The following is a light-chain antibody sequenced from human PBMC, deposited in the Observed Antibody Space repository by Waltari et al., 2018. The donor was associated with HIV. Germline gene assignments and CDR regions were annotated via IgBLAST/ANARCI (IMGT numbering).Light chain of an antibody. Sequence: QSALTQPPTASGSHGQAGTLPRKGKNSDVGAYKYVSWYQQHPGKAPKIMLYEVFKRPSGVPDRFSGSKSGNTASLTVSGLQAEDEADYYCTSYAGRNTLVFGGGTKLTVL. V-gene: IGLV2-8*01. J-gene: IGLJ2*01. CDR1: NSDVGAYKY. CDR3: TSYAGRNTLV. CDR2: EVF.